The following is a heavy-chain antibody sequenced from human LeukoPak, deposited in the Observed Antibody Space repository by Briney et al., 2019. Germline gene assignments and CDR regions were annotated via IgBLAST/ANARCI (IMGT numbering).Heavy chain of an antibody. V-gene: IGHV4-59*11. J-gene: IGHJ4*02. CDR1: GGAISGHY. CDR2: IYYSGGT. D-gene: IGHD3-22*01. CDR3: ARTQHYDTIGYYFDF. Sequence: SETLSLTCTVSGGAISGHYWSWIRLSPEKGPECIVYIYYSGGTSYSPFLKSRVTMSVDTAKNQFSLKLTSVTAADTALYYCARTQHYDTIGYYFDFWGQGSLVTVSS.